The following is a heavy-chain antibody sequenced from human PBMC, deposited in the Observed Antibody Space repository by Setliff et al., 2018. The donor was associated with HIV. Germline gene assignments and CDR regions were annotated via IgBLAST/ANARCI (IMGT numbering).Heavy chain of an antibody. CDR2: IYPGGARR. J-gene: IGHJ4*02. Sequence: GASVKVSCKASGYTFTNYYMHWVRQAPGQGLEWMGIIYPGGARRSYAQKFQGRVTMTWDTSTSTVYMELSSLRSEDTAFYYCARSANDSETGYWGQGTLVTVSS. D-gene: IGHD5-12*01. CDR1: GYTFTNYY. CDR3: ARSANDSETGY. V-gene: IGHV1-46*01.